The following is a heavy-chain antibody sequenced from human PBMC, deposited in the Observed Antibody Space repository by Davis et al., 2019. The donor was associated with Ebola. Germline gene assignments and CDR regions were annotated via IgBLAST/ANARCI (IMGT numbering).Heavy chain of an antibody. Sequence: ASVKVSCEASGYTFTNYDINWVRQAAGQGLEWMGRLIPNSGDTVYAQQFQGRVTVTRNTSITTAYLELSSLRSEDTAVYYCALHTGMLLWGQGTLVTVSS. J-gene: IGHJ4*02. V-gene: IGHV1-8*01. D-gene: IGHD3-16*01. CDR1: GYTFTNYD. CDR3: ALHTGMLL. CDR2: LIPNSGDT.